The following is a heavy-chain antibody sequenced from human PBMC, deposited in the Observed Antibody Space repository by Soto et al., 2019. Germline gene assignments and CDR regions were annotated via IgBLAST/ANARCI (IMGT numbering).Heavy chain of an antibody. CDR2: IRDKTYGGTP. V-gene: IGHV3-49*04. Sequence: GSLRLSCTASGFTFVDYAVTWVRQAAGKGLEWVGYIRDKTYGGTPEYAASVKGRFTISRDDSKSIAYLQINSLKTEDTAVYYCTRDRFFWSGSRGDVWGQGTTVTVSS. CDR3: TRDRFFWSGSRGDV. D-gene: IGHD3-3*01. CDR1: GFTFVDYA. J-gene: IGHJ6*02.